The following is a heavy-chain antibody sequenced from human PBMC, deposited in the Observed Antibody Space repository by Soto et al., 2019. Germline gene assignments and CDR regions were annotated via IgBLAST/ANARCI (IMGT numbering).Heavy chain of an antibody. V-gene: IGHV4-4*02. Sequence: KPSETLSLTCAVSGGSISSSNWWSWVRQPPGKGLEWIGEIYHSGSTNYNPSLKSRVTISVDKSKNQFSLKLSSVTAADTAVYYCARVWGGWYPVFDYWGQGTLVTVSS. CDR3: ARVWGGWYPVFDY. D-gene: IGHD6-19*01. CDR1: GGSISSSNW. J-gene: IGHJ4*02. CDR2: IYHSGST.